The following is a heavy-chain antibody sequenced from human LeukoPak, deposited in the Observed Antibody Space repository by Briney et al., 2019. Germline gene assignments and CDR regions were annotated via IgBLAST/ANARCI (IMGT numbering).Heavy chain of an antibody. Sequence: ASVMASCKASGYTFTTYGINWVRQAPGQGLEWMGWISTYDGNTNYAQKLRGRVSMIRDTSTSTAYLELRSLRSDDTAVYYCARDRVAVAGTGDAFDIWGQGTMVTVSS. J-gene: IGHJ3*02. CDR2: ISTYDGNT. V-gene: IGHV1-18*01. CDR1: GYTFTTYG. CDR3: ARDRVAVAGTGDAFDI. D-gene: IGHD6-19*01.